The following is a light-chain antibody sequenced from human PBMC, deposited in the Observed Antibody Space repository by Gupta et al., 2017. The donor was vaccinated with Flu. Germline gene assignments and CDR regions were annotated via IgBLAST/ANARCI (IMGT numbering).Light chain of an antibody. CDR1: QGIGTA. J-gene: IGKJ4*01. CDR2: AAS. CDR3: QHVSDYPIT. Sequence: PSFLSASVGDRVTITCRASQGIGTALAWFQQEPGKAPKLLVYAASTLQSGVPSRFSGSGSGTEFTLTISSLQPEDFATYYCQHVSDYPITFGGGAKVEIK. V-gene: IGKV1-9*01.